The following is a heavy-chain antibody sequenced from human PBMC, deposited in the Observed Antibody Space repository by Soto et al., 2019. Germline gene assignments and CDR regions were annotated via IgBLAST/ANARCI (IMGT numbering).Heavy chain of an antibody. D-gene: IGHD3-22*01. CDR1: GFTFSIYA. CDR2: ISGSGGST. J-gene: IGHJ4*02. CDR3: AKEGGYYESSGYYFSGDYFDY. Sequence: EVQLLESGGGSVQPGGSLRLSCAASGFTFSIYAMSWVRQAPGKGLEWVSTISGSGGSTYYADSVKGRFTISRDNYKNMLYLEKNSQRAEDTAVYYCAKEGGYYESSGYYFSGDYFDYWGQGTLVTVSS. V-gene: IGHV3-23*01.